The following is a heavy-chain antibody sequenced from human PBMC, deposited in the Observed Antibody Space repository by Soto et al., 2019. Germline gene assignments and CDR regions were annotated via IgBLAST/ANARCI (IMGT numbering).Heavy chain of an antibody. V-gene: IGHV4-34*01. CDR2: INHSGST. J-gene: IGHJ6*02. CDR3: ARTRIEDTAMVYYYYGMDV. CDR1: GGSFSGYY. D-gene: IGHD5-18*01. Sequence: ETLSLTCAVYGGSFSGYYWSWIRQPPGKGLEWIGEINHSGSTNYNPSLKSRVTISVDTSKNQFSLKLSSVTAADTAVYYCARTRIEDTAMVYYYYGMDVWGQGTTVTVSS.